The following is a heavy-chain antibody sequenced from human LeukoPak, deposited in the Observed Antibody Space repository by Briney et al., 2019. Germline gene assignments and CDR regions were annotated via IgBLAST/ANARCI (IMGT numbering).Heavy chain of an antibody. CDR3: ARGRWLQHGYFDY. J-gene: IGHJ4*02. CDR2: IIPIFGTA. Sequence: ASVKVSCXASGGTFSSYAISWVRQAPGQGLEWMGRIIPIFGTANYAQKFQGRVTITTDESTSTAYMELSSLRSEDTAVYYCARGRWLQHGYFDYWGQGTLVTVSS. D-gene: IGHD5-24*01. CDR1: GGTFSSYA. V-gene: IGHV1-69*05.